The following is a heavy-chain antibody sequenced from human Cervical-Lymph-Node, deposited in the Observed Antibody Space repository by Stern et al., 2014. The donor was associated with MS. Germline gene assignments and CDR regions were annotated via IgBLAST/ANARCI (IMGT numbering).Heavy chain of an antibody. J-gene: IGHJ6*02. CDR1: GGSITSSSHY. CDR3: ARIAGGYLYYYGMDV. Sequence: VQLLESGPGLVKPSETLSLTCTVSGGSITSSSHYWGWIRQPPGKGLEWLGNIYYTGETYYNPYLKSRVTIFIDPSRDQFSLKLSSVTAADTAVFYCARIAGGYLYYYGMDVWGQGTTVTVSS. V-gene: IGHV4-39*01. CDR2: IYYTGET. D-gene: IGHD3-16*01.